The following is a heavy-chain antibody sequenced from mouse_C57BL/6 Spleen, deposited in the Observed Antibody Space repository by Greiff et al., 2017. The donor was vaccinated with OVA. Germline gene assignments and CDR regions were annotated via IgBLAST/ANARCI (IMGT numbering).Heavy chain of an antibody. D-gene: IGHD1-1*01. CDR2: INPYNGDT. V-gene: IGHV1-20*01. Sequence: EVKLVESGPELVKPGDSVKISCKASGYSFTGYFMNWVMQSHGKSLEWIGRINPYNGDTFYNQKFKGKATLTVDKSSSTAHMELRSLTSEDSAVYYCARGHYGSSYRAMDYWGQGTSVTVSS. J-gene: IGHJ4*01. CDR1: GYSFTGYF. CDR3: ARGHYGSSYRAMDY.